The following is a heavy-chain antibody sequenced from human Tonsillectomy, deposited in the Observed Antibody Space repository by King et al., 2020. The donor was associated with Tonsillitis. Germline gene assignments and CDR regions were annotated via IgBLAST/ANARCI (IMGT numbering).Heavy chain of an antibody. V-gene: IGHV3-23*03. J-gene: IGHJ6*02. Sequence: VQLVESGGGLVQPGGSLRLSCAASGFTFSSYAMTWVRQAPGKGLKWVSVIYSDNNSTFYADSVKGRFTISRDDSKNTLFLLMNSLRAEDTAVYYCAKDVVGTGDVVGGGNYYYAMDVRGQGTTVTVSS. CDR2: IYSDNNST. CDR3: AKDVVGTGDVVGGGNYYYAMDV. CDR1: GFTFSSYA. D-gene: IGHD2-21*01.